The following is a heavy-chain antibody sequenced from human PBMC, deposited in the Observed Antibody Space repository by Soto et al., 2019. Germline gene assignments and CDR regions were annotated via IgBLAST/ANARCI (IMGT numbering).Heavy chain of an antibody. Sequence: LRLSCAASGFTFSSYAVSWVRQAPGKGPEWISSISGSGSTIYYADSVKGRFTISRDNSKNTLYLQMSSLRAEDTAVYYCAKVFYYYHSSGYYYFDYWGQGTLVTVSS. CDR2: ISGSGSTI. D-gene: IGHD3-22*01. CDR3: AKVFYYYHSSGYYYFDY. V-gene: IGHV3-23*01. J-gene: IGHJ4*02. CDR1: GFTFSSYA.